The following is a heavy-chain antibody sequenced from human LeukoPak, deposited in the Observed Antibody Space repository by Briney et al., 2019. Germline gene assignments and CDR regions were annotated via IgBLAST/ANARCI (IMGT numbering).Heavy chain of an antibody. J-gene: IGHJ4*02. V-gene: IGHV1-46*01. D-gene: IGHD6-6*01. CDR3: ARGYSSSSLDY. Sequence: ASVKVSCKASGYTFISYCIHWVRQAPGQGLEWMGIINPSGGGTNYVQKFQGRVTMTRDTSTSTVYMELSSLRSEDTAVYYCARGYSSSSLDYWGQGTLVTVSS. CDR2: INPSGGGT. CDR1: GYTFISYC.